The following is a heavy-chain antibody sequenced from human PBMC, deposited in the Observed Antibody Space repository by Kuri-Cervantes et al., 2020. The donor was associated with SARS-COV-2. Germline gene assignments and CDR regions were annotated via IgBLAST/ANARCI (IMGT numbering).Heavy chain of an antibody. V-gene: IGHV4-38-2*01. Sequence: ESLKISCAVSGSSISSGYYWGWVRQPPGKGQEWIGSIYHSGSTYYNPSLMSRVTILVDTYKNQFSLKLSSVTAADTAVYYSTRQTSGYITSAHQYWGQGTLVTVSS. J-gene: IGHJ1*01. CDR2: IYHSGST. D-gene: IGHD3-3*01. CDR1: GSSISSGYY. CDR3: TRQTSGYITSAHQY.